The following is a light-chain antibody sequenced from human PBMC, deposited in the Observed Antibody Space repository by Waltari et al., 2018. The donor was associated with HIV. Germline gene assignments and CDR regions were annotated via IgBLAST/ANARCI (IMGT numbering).Light chain of an antibody. CDR3: SSYTSSSTPVV. J-gene: IGLJ2*01. CDR1: SSDVGGYNY. Sequence: QSALTQPASVSGSPGQSITISCTGTSSDVGGYNYVYWYQQHPGKAPKLMIYDVSNRPSGVSNRFSGSKSGNTASRTISGLQAEDEADYYCSSYTSSSTPVVFGGGTKLTVL. CDR2: DVS. V-gene: IGLV2-14*03.